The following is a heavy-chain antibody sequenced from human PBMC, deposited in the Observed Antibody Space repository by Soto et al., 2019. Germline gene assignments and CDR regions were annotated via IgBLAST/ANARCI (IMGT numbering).Heavy chain of an antibody. CDR3: ARDXNDSSAYYHHYYYGMDV. CDR2: INAGNGNT. Sequence: ASVQISCKASGLTFTSYDIHWVRQAPGQRREWTGWINAGNGNTKYSEKFQGRVTITRDTSASTAYLELSSLRSEDTAVYYCARDXNDSSAYYHHYYYGMDVWGQGTTVTVSS. D-gene: IGHD3-22*01. J-gene: IGHJ6*02. V-gene: IGHV1-3*01. CDR1: GLTFTSYD.